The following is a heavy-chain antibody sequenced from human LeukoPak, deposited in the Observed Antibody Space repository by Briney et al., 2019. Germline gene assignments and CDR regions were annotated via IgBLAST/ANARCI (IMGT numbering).Heavy chain of an antibody. CDR3: ARDETYSGTNHDAFDI. CDR1: GFTFSDYY. Sequence: GGSLRLSCAASGFTFSDYYMSWIRQAPGKGLEWVSYISSSGCTIYYADSVKGRFTISRDNAKNSLYLQMNSLRAEDTAVYYCARDETYSGTNHDAFDIWGQGTMVTVSS. D-gene: IGHD1-26*01. CDR2: ISSSGCTI. V-gene: IGHV3-11*04. J-gene: IGHJ3*02.